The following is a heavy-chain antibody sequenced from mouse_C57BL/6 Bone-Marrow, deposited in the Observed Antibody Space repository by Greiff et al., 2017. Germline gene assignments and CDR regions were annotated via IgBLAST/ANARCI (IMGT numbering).Heavy chain of an antibody. CDR1: GFTFSSYG. V-gene: IGHV5-6*01. CDR3: ARQSHYYGSSPWFAY. Sequence: EVQGVESGGDLVKPGGSLKLSCAASGFTFSSYGMSWVRQTPDKRLEWVATISSGGSYTYYPDSVKGRFTISRDNAKNTLYLQMSSLKSEDTAMYYCARQSHYYGSSPWFAYWGQGTLVTVSA. J-gene: IGHJ3*01. D-gene: IGHD1-1*01. CDR2: ISSGGSYT.